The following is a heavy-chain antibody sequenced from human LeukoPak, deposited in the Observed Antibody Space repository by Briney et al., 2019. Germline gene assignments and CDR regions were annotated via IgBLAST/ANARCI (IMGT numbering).Heavy chain of an antibody. Sequence: ASVKVSCKASGYTFTGYYMHWVRQAPGQGLERMGWINPNSGGTNYAQKFQGRVTMTRGTSISTAYMELSRLRSDDTAVYYCARVRRYCSSTSCYVCWVQGTLVTVSS. CDR1: GYTFTGYY. D-gene: IGHD2-2*01. V-gene: IGHV1-2*02. CDR3: ARVRRYCSSTSCYVC. CDR2: INPNSGGT. J-gene: IGHJ4*02.